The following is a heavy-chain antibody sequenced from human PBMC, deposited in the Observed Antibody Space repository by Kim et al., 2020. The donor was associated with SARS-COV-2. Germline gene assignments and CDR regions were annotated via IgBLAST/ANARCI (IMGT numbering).Heavy chain of an antibody. Sequence: ASVKVSCKASGYTFTSYGISWVRQAPGQGLEWMVWISAYNGNTNYAQKLQGRVTMTTDTSTSTAYMELRSLRSDDTAVYYCARLGFRADSSSSPGDYWGQGTLVTVSS. J-gene: IGHJ4*02. CDR3: ARLGFRADSSSSPGDY. D-gene: IGHD6-13*01. CDR1: GYTFTSYG. V-gene: IGHV1-18*04. CDR2: ISAYNGNT.